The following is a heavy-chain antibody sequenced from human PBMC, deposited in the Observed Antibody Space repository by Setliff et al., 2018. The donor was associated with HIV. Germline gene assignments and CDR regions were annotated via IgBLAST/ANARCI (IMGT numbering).Heavy chain of an antibody. V-gene: IGHV4-34*12. D-gene: IGHD1-7*01. Sequence: SETLSLTCAVYGGSFSGYYWNWIRQPPGKGLEWIGEIIHSGGTNYNPSLKSRVTISVDTSKNQFSLKLSSVTAADTAVYYCASITGSTIDYWGQGTLVTVSS. CDR2: IIHSGGT. CDR3: ASITGSTIDY. J-gene: IGHJ4*02. CDR1: GGSFSGYY.